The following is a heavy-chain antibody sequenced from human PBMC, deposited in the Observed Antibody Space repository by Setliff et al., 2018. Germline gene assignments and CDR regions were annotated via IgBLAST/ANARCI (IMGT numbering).Heavy chain of an antibody. J-gene: IGHJ4*02. CDR3: TRALMGGGSYWWDY. V-gene: IGHV3-7*01. CDR2: IKQNGIAK. CDR1: GLTFSRYW. Sequence: GGSLRLSCVASGLTFSRYWMSWVRQAPGKGLEWVANIKQNGIAKYYVDSVEGRFTISRDNAKSSLFLQMDSLRVEDTAVYYCTRALMGGGSYWWDYWGQGTLVTVSS. D-gene: IGHD2-8*02.